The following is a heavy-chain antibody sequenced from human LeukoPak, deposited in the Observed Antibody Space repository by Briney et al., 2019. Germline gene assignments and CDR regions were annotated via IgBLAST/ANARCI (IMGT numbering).Heavy chain of an antibody. CDR1: GYTFTSYY. J-gene: IGHJ6*02. V-gene: IGHV1-46*01. Sequence: GASVKVSCKASGYTFTSYYMHWVRQAPGQGLEWMGIINPSGGSTSYAQKFQGRVTMTRDTPTSTVYMELSSLRSEDTAVYYCARAYSSSWYPYYYYGMDVWGQGTTVTVSS. CDR3: ARAYSSSWYPYYYYGMDV. D-gene: IGHD6-13*01. CDR2: INPSGGST.